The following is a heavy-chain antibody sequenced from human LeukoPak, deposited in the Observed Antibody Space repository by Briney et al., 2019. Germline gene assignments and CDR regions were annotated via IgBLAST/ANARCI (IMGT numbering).Heavy chain of an antibody. J-gene: IGHJ3*02. CDR2: ISSSGSTI. Sequence: GGSLRLSCAASGFTFSDYYMSWIRQAPGKGLEWVSYISSSGSTIYYADSVKGRFTISRDNAKNSLYLQMNSQRAEDTAVYYCARGSSSWYDAFDIWGQGTMVTVSS. D-gene: IGHD6-13*01. CDR3: ARGSSSWYDAFDI. CDR1: GFTFSDYY. V-gene: IGHV3-11*01.